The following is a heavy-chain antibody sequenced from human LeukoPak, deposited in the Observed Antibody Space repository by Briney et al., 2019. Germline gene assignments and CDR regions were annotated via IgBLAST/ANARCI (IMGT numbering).Heavy chain of an antibody. D-gene: IGHD6-13*01. CDR2: IYYSGST. Sequence: SETLSLTCTVSGGSISSYYWSWIRQPPGKGLEWIGSIYYSGSTYYNPSLKSRVTISVDTSKNQFSLKLSSVTAADTAVYYCARDRSSSWGAWGQGTLVTVSS. CDR3: ARDRSSSWGA. CDR1: GGSISSYY. V-gene: IGHV4-59*12. J-gene: IGHJ5*02.